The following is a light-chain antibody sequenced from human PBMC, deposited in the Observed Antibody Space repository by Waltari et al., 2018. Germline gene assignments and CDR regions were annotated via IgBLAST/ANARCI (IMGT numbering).Light chain of an antibody. V-gene: IGLV8-61*01. CDR3: SMYMGSGVWV. CDR1: SGSVSSTSY. CDR2: KGI. Sequence: QTVVTQEPSLSVSPGGTVTLTCALSSGSVSSTSYPTWYQQTPGQPPRTLVYKGISRSSGFPDRFSGSILGKTAALTITGAQADDESDYYCSMYMGSGVWVFGGGTKLTVL. J-gene: IGLJ3*02.